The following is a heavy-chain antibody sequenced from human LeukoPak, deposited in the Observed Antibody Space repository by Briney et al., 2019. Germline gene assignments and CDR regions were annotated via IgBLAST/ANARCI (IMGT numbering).Heavy chain of an antibody. V-gene: IGHV3-11*04. J-gene: IGHJ5*02. CDR1: GFTFSDYY. CDR2: ISSSGSTI. Sequence: GGSLRLSCAASGFTFSDYYMSWIRQAPGKGLERVSYISSSGSTIYYADSVKGRFTISRDNAKNSLYLQMNSLRAEDTAVYYCAKDFYAFSGSGQNWFDPWGQGTLVTVSS. D-gene: IGHD3-10*01. CDR3: AKDFYAFSGSGQNWFDP.